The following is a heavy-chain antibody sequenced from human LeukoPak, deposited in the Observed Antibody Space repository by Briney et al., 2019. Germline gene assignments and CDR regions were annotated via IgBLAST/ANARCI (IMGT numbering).Heavy chain of an antibody. Sequence: PGRSLRLSCAASGFTFSSYAMHWVRQAPGKGLEWVAVISYDGSNKYYADSVKGRFTISRDNSKNTLYLQMNSLRAEDTAVYYCARDPHGADSGSQPDYYYYYMDVWGKGTTVTVSS. D-gene: IGHD1-26*01. J-gene: IGHJ6*03. CDR3: ARDPHGADSGSQPDYYYYYMDV. CDR1: GFTFSSYA. CDR2: ISYDGSNK. V-gene: IGHV3-30*04.